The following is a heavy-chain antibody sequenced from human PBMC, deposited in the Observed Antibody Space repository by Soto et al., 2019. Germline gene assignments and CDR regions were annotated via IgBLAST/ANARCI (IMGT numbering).Heavy chain of an antibody. CDR1: AFSLSSSGVG. D-gene: IGHD2-2*01. CDR2: VYWDADR. CDR3: ADTMPPRVFDY. Sequence: QITLKESGATLVKPTPPLTLTCTFSAFSLSSSGVGVAWDRQPPGKALEWLALVYWDADRRYSPSLKSRLTITKDTSKNHVVLTMTNIDPVDTATDYCADTMPPRVFDYWSQGTLVTVSS. V-gene: IGHV2-5*02. J-gene: IGHJ4*02.